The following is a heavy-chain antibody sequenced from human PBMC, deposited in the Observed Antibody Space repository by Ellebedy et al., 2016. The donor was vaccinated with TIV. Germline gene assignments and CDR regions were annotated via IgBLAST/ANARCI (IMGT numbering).Heavy chain of an antibody. J-gene: IGHJ5*02. D-gene: IGHD5-24*01. CDR1: GFTFSRYG. CDR3: AKSRDGYNHGLAP. CDR2: IWSDGSTG. Sequence: PGGSLRLSCAASGFTFSRYGMHWVRQAPGKGLEWVGVIWSDGSTGNQADSVKGRFTVSRDSSKNTLYLQMNSLRAEDTAVYYCAKSRDGYNHGLAPWGQGTLVTVTS. V-gene: IGHV3-33*06.